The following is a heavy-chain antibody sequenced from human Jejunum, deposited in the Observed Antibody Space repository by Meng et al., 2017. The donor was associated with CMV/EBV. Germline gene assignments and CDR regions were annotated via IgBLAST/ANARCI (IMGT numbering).Heavy chain of an antibody. Sequence: SGFTFSGYVVQWVRQAPGQGLEWMGWINSHSGATQYAQKFQGRVTMTRDTSISTVYMDLSSLRSDDTADYYCLTYTSSSHSFGPWGQGTLVTVSS. CDR1: GFTFSGYV. D-gene: IGHD6-6*01. J-gene: IGHJ5*02. CDR3: LTYTSSSHSFGP. V-gene: IGHV1-2*02. CDR2: INSHSGAT.